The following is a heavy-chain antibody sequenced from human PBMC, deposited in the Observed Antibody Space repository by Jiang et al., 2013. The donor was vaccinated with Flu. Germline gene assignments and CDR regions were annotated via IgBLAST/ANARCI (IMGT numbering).Heavy chain of an antibody. CDR1: GGTFSSYA. J-gene: IGHJ6*02. CDR2: IIPIFGTA. CDR3: ARALKTDFWSGYPKTQYYYYGMDV. Sequence: GAEVKKPGSSVKVSCKASGGTFSSYAISWVRQAPGQGLEWMGGIIPIFGTANYAQKFQGRVTITADESTSTAYMELSSLRSEGTAVYYCARALKTDFWSGYPKTQYYYYGMDVWGQGTTVTVSS. V-gene: IGHV1-69*01. D-gene: IGHD3-3*01.